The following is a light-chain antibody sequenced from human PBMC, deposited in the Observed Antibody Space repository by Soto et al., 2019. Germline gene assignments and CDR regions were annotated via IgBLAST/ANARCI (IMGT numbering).Light chain of an antibody. CDR2: FGS. CDR3: HQSYSSPPT. Sequence: EIVMTQSPLTLPVTPGEPASISCRSSQSLLYNNTYNYLDWYVQKPGQSPQLLIYFGSNRAPGVPDRFSGSRSGPDFALTISSLQPEDFATYYCHQSYSSPPTFGQGTKVDIK. CDR1: QSLLYNNTYNY. V-gene: IGKV2-28*01. J-gene: IGKJ1*01.